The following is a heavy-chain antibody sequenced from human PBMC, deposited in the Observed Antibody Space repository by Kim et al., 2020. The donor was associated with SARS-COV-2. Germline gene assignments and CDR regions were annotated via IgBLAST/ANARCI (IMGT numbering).Heavy chain of an antibody. CDR1: GFTFSSTG. V-gene: IGHV3-23*01. Sequence: GWSLRLSCAASGFTFSSTGMSWVRQAPGKGLEWVSIISSSGGTTYYADSVKGRFTISRDNSKSTLYLQMNSLRAEDTAVYYCAKGASITTKHFDYWGQGT. J-gene: IGHJ4*02. CDR2: ISSSGGTT. D-gene: IGHD1-20*01. CDR3: AKGASITTKHFDY.